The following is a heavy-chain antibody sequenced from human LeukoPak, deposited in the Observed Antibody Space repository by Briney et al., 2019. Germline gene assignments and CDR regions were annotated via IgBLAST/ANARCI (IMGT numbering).Heavy chain of an antibody. J-gene: IGHJ6*02. CDR2: ISSSSSSYI. V-gene: IGHV3-21*01. CDR3: ARPNSPNYDFWGGSYVGV. Sequence: GGSLRLSCAASGFTFSSYSMNWVHQAPGKGLEWVSFISSSSSSYIYYVDSVKGRFTISRDNAKNSLYLQMNSLRAEDTAVYYCARPNSPNYDFWGGSYVGVWGQGTTVTVSS. CDR1: GFTFSSYS. D-gene: IGHD3-3*01.